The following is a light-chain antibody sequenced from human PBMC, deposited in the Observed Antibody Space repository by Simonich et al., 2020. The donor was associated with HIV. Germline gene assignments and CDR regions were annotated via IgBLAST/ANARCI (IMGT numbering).Light chain of an antibody. CDR2: KAS. CDR3: QQYNSYSLYT. J-gene: IGKJ2*01. CDR1: QSISSW. Sequence: DIQMTQSPSTLSASVGDRVTITCRASQSISSWLAWYQQKPGKAPKLLIYKASSLERGVPSRCSGSGSGTEFTLTISSLQPDDFATYYCQQYNSYSLYTFGQGTKLEIK. V-gene: IGKV1-5*03.